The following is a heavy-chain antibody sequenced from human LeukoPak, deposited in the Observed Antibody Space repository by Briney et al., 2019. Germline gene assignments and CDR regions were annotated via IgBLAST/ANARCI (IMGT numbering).Heavy chain of an antibody. CDR2: MNPNSGNT. D-gene: IGHD3-22*01. J-gene: IGHJ4*02. Sequence: ASVKGSCKASGYTFTSDDINWVRQATGQELEWMGWMNPNSGNTGYAQKFQGRVTMTRNTSISTAYMELSSLRSEDTAVYYCARVRYYYDSSGYYFPDYWGQGTLVTVSS. V-gene: IGHV1-8*01. CDR1: GYTFTSDD. CDR3: ARVRYYYDSSGYYFPDY.